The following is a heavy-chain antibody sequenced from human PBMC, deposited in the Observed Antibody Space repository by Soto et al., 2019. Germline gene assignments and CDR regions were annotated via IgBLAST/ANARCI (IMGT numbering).Heavy chain of an antibody. CDR3: ARAENGEAGTYYYYYGMDV. V-gene: IGHV1-69*01. CDR2: IIPIFGTA. CDR1: GGTFGSYA. Sequence: QVQLLQSGAEVKKPGSSVKVSCKASGGTFGSYAISWVRQAPGQGLEGMGGIIPIFGTANYAQKFQGRVMITADESTSTAYMELSSLRCEDTAVYYCARAENGEAGTYYYYYGMDVWGQGTTVTVSS. J-gene: IGHJ6*02. D-gene: IGHD6-19*01.